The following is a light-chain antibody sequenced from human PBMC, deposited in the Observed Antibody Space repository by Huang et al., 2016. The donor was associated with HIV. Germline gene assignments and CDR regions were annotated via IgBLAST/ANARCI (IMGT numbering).Light chain of an antibody. Sequence: DIQLTQSPSTLSASVGDRVTISCRASQSISSWLAWYQQKTGKAPKLLIYDASTLESGVPSRFSGSGSGTEFTLTISSLQPDDFATYYCQQYNRFPNTFGRGTKVEIK. CDR2: DAS. J-gene: IGKJ2*01. V-gene: IGKV1-5*01. CDR1: QSISSW. CDR3: QQYNRFPNT.